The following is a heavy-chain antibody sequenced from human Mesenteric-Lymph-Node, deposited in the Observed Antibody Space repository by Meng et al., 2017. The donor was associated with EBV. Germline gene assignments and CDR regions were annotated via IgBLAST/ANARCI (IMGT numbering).Heavy chain of an antibody. D-gene: IGHD3-16*01. CDR2: ISGSGTGT. Sequence: EVQLVASGGGLVQPGVSLRLSCAASGFSFSSYAMSWLRQAPGKGLGWVSGISGSGTGTYYGDSAKGRFTISRDNSENTLYLQMNSLRAEDTAIYFCARHVYGNVDYWGQGTLVTVSS. J-gene: IGHJ4*02. V-gene: IGHV3-23*04. CDR1: GFSFSSYA. CDR3: ARHVYGNVDY.